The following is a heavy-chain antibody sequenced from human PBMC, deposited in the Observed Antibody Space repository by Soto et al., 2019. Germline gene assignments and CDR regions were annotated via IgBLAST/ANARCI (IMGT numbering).Heavy chain of an antibody. CDR2: ISGYNGNT. Sequence: QVQLVQSGAEVKKPGASVKVSCKASGYTFSNYGITWVRQAPGQGLEWMGWISGYNGNTNYAQKLQGRVTMTTDTSTRTSYMELRSRRSDDTAVYDCARAVGMNNSALVWYFDFWGRGTLVTVSS. V-gene: IGHV1-18*01. CDR3: ARAVGMNNSALVWYFDF. J-gene: IGHJ2*01. CDR1: GYTFSNYG. D-gene: IGHD1-20*01.